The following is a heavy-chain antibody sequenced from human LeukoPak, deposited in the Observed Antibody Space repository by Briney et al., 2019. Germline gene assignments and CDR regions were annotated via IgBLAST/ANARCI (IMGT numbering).Heavy chain of an antibody. J-gene: IGHJ4*02. CDR3: ARRLRGRGSGSYSPQVFDY. Sequence: PSETLSLTCAVYGGSFSGYYWSWIRQPPGKGLEWIGETNHSGSTNYNPSLKSRVTISVDTSKNQFSLKLSSVTAADTAVYYCARRLRGRGSGSYSPQVFDYWGQGTLVTVSS. V-gene: IGHV4-34*01. CDR2: TNHSGST. CDR1: GGSFSGYY. D-gene: IGHD3-10*01.